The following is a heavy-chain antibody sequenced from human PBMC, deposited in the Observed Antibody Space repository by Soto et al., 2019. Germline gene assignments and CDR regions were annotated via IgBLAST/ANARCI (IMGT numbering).Heavy chain of an antibody. CDR3: ARLRSVGAPTADY. J-gene: IGHJ4*02. Sequence: WIWIRQHTGKGLEWIGYIYYSGGTFYNPSLKSRLTISLDTSNNQFSLNLSSVTAADTAVYYCARLRSVGAPTADYWGQGTLVTVSS. V-gene: IGHV4-31*02. D-gene: IGHD1-26*01. CDR2: IYYSGGT.